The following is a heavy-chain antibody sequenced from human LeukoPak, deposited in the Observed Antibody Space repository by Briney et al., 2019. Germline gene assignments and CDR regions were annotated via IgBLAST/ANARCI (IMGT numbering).Heavy chain of an antibody. J-gene: IGHJ4*02. V-gene: IGHV4-34*01. CDR1: GGSFSGYY. CDR2: INHSGST. D-gene: IGHD6-13*01. CDR3: ARGQYSSTWYDY. Sequence: PSETLSLTCAAYGGSFSGYYWTWIRQPPGKGLEWIGEINHSGSTNYNPSLKSRVTISVDTSKNQFSLMVSSVTAADTAVYYCARGQYSSTWYDYWGQGTLVTVSS.